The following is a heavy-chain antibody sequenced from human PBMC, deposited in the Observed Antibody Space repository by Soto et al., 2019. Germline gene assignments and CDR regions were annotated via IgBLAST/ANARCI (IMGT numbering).Heavy chain of an antibody. CDR1: GGSISSSSYY. D-gene: IGHD3-10*01. CDR3: ARHWSMVRVYYFDY. J-gene: IGHJ4*02. Sequence: SETLSLTCTVSGGSISSSSYYWGWIRQPPGKGLEWIGSIYYSGSTYYNPSLKSRVTISVDTSKNQFSLKLSSVTAADTAVYYCARHWSMVRVYYFDYWGQGTLVTVSS. V-gene: IGHV4-39*01. CDR2: IYYSGST.